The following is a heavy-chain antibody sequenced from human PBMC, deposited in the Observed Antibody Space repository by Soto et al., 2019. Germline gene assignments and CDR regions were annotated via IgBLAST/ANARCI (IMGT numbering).Heavy chain of an antibody. J-gene: IGHJ5*02. CDR2: INPDNGNT. Sequence: ASVKVSCKASGYTFSRYTMNWVRQAPGQRLEWMGWINPDNGNTKSSQKFQDRVIITRDTSASTAYMDLSSLRSEDTAVYYCARGIATGQLDPWGQGTLVTVSS. V-gene: IGHV1-3*01. D-gene: IGHD2-15*01. CDR3: ARGIATGQLDP. CDR1: GYTFSRYT.